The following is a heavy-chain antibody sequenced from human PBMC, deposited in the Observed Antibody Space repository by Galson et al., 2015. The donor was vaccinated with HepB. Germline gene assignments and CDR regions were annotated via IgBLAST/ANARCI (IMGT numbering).Heavy chain of an antibody. J-gene: IGHJ2*01. D-gene: IGHD3-22*01. Sequence: SVKVSCKASGGTFSTYAVSWVRQAPGQGLEWMGGIIPIFGTPNLPQMFQGRVTISADASTNTAYMELSSLRFGDTAVYYCARVRNYNPSSGNRNWDFDLWGPGTLVTVSS. CDR1: GGTFSTYA. CDR2: IIPIFGTP. CDR3: ARVRNYNPSSGNRNWDFDL. V-gene: IGHV1-69*13.